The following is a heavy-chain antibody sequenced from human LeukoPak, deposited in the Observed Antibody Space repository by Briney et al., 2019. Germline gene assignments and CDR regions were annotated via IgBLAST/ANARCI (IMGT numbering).Heavy chain of an antibody. J-gene: IGHJ4*02. Sequence: SVKVSCKASGGTFSSYAISWVRQAPGQGLEWMGRIIPILGIANYAQKFQGRVTITADKSTRTAYMELSSLRSEDTAVYYCALERDYYDSSGYYLDWGQGTLVTVSS. V-gene: IGHV1-69*04. D-gene: IGHD3-22*01. CDR1: GGTFSSYA. CDR3: ALERDYYDSSGYYLD. CDR2: IIPILGIA.